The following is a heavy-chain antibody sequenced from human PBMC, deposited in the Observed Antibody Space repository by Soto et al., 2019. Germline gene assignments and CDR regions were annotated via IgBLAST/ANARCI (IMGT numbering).Heavy chain of an antibody. D-gene: IGHD6-13*01. CDR1: GYTLTELS. V-gene: IGHV1-24*01. Sequence: VASVKVSCKVSGYTLTELSMHWVRQAPGKGLEWMGGFDPEDGETIYAQKFQGRVTMTEDTSTDTAYMELSSLRSEDTAVYYCATVTHGQLETYYFDYWGQGTLVTVSS. J-gene: IGHJ4*02. CDR2: FDPEDGET. CDR3: ATVTHGQLETYYFDY.